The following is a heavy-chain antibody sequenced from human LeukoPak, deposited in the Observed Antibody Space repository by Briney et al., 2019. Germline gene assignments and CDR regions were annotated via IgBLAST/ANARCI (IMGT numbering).Heavy chain of an antibody. CDR3: ARHTSQLVPYWFDP. Sequence: SVKVSCKASGYTFTSYGISWVRQAPGQGLEWMGGIIPIFGTANYAQKLQGRVTITTDESTSTAYMELSSLRSEDTAVYYWARHTSQLVPYWFDPWGQGTLVTVSS. V-gene: IGHV1-69*05. J-gene: IGHJ5*02. D-gene: IGHD6-6*01. CDR1: GYTFTSYG. CDR2: IIPIFGTA.